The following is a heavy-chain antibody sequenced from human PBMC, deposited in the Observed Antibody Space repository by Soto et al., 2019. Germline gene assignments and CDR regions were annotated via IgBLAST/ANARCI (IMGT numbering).Heavy chain of an antibody. CDR1: GYSFTSYW. J-gene: IGHJ6*02. V-gene: IGHV5-51*01. CDR2: IYPGDSDT. CDR3: ARRSGTYYDCWSGLHX. Sequence: HGESLKIYCKGSGYSFTSYWIGWVRQMPGKGLEWMGIIYPGDSDTRYSPSFQGQVTISADKSISTAYLQWSSLKASDTAMYYCARRSGTYYDCWSGLHXWGQVTTVTVS. D-gene: IGHD3-3*01.